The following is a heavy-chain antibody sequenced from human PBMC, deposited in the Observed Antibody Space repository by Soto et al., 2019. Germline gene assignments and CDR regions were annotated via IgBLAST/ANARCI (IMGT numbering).Heavy chain of an antibody. V-gene: IGHV3-33*01. CDR1: RLTFSTYD. D-gene: IGHD3-16*01. Sequence: QVRLVESGGGVVQPGTSLRLSCAASRLTFSTYDMHWVRQAPGKGLEWVALIWSDASREFYADSVKGRFSISRDNSKNTLFLQMNGLRAEDTAVYYCAGEPKGGAYDMDVWGQGTTVTVSS. J-gene: IGHJ6*02. CDR2: IWSDASRE. CDR3: AGEPKGGAYDMDV.